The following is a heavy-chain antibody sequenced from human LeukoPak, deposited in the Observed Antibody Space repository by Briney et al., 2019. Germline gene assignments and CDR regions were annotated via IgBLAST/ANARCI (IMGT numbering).Heavy chain of an antibody. CDR2: INSDGSST. Sequence: GGSLRLSCAASGFTFSSYWMPWVRQAPGKGLVWVSRINSDGSSTSYADSVKGRFTISRDNSKNTLYLQMNNLRGEDTAVYHCARTQYFCDGDCYSHAFDIWGQGTMVTVSS. D-gene: IGHD2-21*02. J-gene: IGHJ3*02. V-gene: IGHV3-74*01. CDR3: ARTQYFCDGDCYSHAFDI. CDR1: GFTFSSYW.